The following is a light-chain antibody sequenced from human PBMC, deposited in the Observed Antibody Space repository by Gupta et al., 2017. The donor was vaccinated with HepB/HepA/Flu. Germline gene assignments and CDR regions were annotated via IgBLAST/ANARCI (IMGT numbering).Light chain of an antibody. V-gene: IGLV2-14*03. CDR2: DVK. CDR3: CSYKKQSIRG. Sequence: QSALTQPAYVSGSPGQSITISFTGTRGDIGTYDYVSLYQQHPSKSPQVLIYDVKERHAGCSDRFFGYKWGNTAFLTSCGLQAEDEFDYYCCSYKKQSIRGFGGG. J-gene: IGLJ2*01. CDR1: RGDIGTYDY.